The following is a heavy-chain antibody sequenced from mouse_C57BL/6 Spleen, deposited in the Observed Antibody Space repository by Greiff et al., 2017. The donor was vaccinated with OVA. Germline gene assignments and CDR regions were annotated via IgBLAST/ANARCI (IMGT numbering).Heavy chain of an antibody. CDR2: ISYSGST. V-gene: IGHV3-1*01. CDR3: ARDNYGSPSWFAY. D-gene: IGHD1-1*01. Sequence: EVQVVESGPGMVKPSQSLSLTCTVTGYSITSGYDWHWIRHFPGNKLEWMGYISYSGSTNYNPSLKSRISITHDTSKNHFFLKLNSVTTEDTATYYCARDNYGSPSWFAYWGQGTLVTVSA. CDR1: GYSITSGYD. J-gene: IGHJ3*01.